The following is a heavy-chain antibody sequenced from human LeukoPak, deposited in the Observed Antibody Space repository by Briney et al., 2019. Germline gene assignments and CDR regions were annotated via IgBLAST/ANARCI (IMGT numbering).Heavy chain of an antibody. J-gene: IGHJ4*02. Sequence: SETLSLTCAVYGGSFSGYYWSWIRQPPGKGLEWIGEINHSGSTNYNPSLKSRVTISVDTSKNQFSLKLSSVTAADTAVYYCARGPGYCSGGGCYGGLYYFDYWGQGTLVTVSS. D-gene: IGHD2-15*01. CDR2: INHSGST. V-gene: IGHV4-34*01. CDR1: GGSFSGYY. CDR3: ARGPGYCSGGGCYGGLYYFDY.